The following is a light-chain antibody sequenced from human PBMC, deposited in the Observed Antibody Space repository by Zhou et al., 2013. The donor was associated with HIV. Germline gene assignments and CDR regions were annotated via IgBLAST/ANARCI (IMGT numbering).Light chain of an antibody. CDR2: GAS. CDR1: QTISPTY. V-gene: IGKV3-20*01. Sequence: ETVMTQSPATLSVSPGERATLSCRASQTISPTYLAWYQQKPGQAPRLLIYGASTRATGIPDRFSGSGSGTDFTLTISRLEPEDFAVYYCHQSGSSPPFTFGQGTKLEIK. CDR3: HQSGSSPPFT. J-gene: IGKJ2*01.